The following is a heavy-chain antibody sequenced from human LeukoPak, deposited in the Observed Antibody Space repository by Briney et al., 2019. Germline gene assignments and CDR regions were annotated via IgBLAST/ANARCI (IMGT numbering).Heavy chain of an antibody. Sequence: PGGSLRLSCAASGFTVSSNYMSWVRQAPGKGLEWVSVIYSGGSPYYADSVKGRFTISRDNSKNTLYLQMNSLRAEDTAVYYCAKDMNGGVVAATDYWGQGTLVTVSS. CDR3: AKDMNGGVVAATDY. CDR1: GFTVSSNY. V-gene: IGHV3-66*01. J-gene: IGHJ4*02. CDR2: IYSGGSP. D-gene: IGHD2-15*01.